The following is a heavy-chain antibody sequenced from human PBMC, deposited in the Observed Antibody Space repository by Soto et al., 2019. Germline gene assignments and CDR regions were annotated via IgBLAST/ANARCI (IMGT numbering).Heavy chain of an antibody. CDR2: ISGSGGST. CDR3: ARRSSGWYFYY. V-gene: IGHV3-23*01. Sequence: EVQLLESGGGLVQPGGSLRLSCAASGFTFSSYAMSWVRQAPGKGLEWVSAISGSGGSTYYADSVKGRFTISRDNSKNTLYLQMSSLRAEDTAVYYCARRSSGWYFYYWGQGTLVTVSS. J-gene: IGHJ4*02. CDR1: GFTFSSYA. D-gene: IGHD6-19*01.